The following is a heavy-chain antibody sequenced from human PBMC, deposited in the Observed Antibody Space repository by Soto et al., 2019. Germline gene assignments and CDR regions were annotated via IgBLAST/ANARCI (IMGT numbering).Heavy chain of an antibody. D-gene: IGHD2-2*01. CDR3: ARLVVVAPVANA. CDR2: IFYTGTT. V-gene: IGHV4-39*02. J-gene: IGHJ5*02. CDR1: GGSINYNSYY. Sequence: NPSETLSLTCSVSGGSINYNSYYWGWIRQPPWKGLEWVGGIFYTGTTYYSPSLKDRVTISVDTSKNSFSLNLTSVTAADTAVYFCARLVVVAPVANAWGQGXLVTVSS.